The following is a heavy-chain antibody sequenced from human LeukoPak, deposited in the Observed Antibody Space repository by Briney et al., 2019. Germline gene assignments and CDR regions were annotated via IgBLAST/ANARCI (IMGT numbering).Heavy chain of an antibody. J-gene: IGHJ5*02. V-gene: IGHV3-23*01. CDR3: AKDLGSYDSSGYYYVGIVNWFDP. D-gene: IGHD3-22*01. CDR2: ISGSGGST. CDR1: GFTFSSYA. Sequence: GGSLRLSCAASGFTFSSYAMSWVRQAPGKGLEWVSAISGSGGSTYYADSVKGRFTISRDNSKNTLYLQMNSLRAEDMAVYYCAKDLGSYDSSGYYYVGIVNWFDPWGQGTLVTVSS.